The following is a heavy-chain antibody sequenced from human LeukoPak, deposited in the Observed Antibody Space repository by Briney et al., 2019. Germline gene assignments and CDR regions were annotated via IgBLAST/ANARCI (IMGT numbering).Heavy chain of an antibody. CDR2: ISAYNGNK. CDR1: GYTFTNYG. J-gene: IGHJ1*01. D-gene: IGHD4-23*01. CDR3: ARDKAVTTEVTQHFQH. Sequence: ASVKVSCKASGYTFTNYGISWVRQAPGQGLDWMGWISAYNGNKVYAQELQGRVTMTTDTSTSTAYMELRSLRSDDTAVYYCARDKAVTTEVTQHFQHWGQGTLVTVSS. V-gene: IGHV1-18*01.